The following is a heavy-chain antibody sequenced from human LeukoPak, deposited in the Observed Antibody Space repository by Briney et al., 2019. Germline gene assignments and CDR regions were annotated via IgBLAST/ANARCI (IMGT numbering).Heavy chain of an antibody. CDR3: ARRASGSSRYFDY. CDR1: GFTFSSYG. Sequence: GGSLRLSCAASGFTFSSYGMHWVRQAPGKGLEWVAVIWYDGSNKYYADSVKGRFTISRGNSKNTLYLQMNSLRAEDTAVYYCARRASGSSRYFDYWGQGTLVTVSS. J-gene: IGHJ4*02. CDR2: IWYDGSNK. D-gene: IGHD1-26*01. V-gene: IGHV3-33*01.